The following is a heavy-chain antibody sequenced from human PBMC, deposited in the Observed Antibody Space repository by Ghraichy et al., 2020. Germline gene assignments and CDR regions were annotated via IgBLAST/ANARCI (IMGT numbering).Heavy chain of an antibody. V-gene: IGHV3-23*01. J-gene: IGHJ4*02. CDR2: ISDSDGST. CDR1: GFAFASYA. Sequence: GGSLRLSCAASGFAFASYAMNWVRQAPGKGLEWVSAISDSDGSTYYADSVKGRFTISRDNSKNTLYLQMNSLRAEDTAVYYCANQPIPPEYNTFDYWGQGTLVTVSS. CDR3: ANQPIPPEYNTFDY. D-gene: IGHD1-1*01.